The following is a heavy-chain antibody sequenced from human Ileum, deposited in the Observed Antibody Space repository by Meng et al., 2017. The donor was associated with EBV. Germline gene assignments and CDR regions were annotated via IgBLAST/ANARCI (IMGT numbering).Heavy chain of an antibody. J-gene: IGHJ4*02. Sequence: HGQLPQWGAGLLKPSETRSLTCAVNGGSLSGAYWNWIRQPPGKGLEWIGEIIHGGSPSYNPSLKSRVTISIDTSKNQLSLMLSSVTAADTAVYYCARRPTGIDYWGQGTLVTVSS. D-gene: IGHD2-8*02. CDR2: IIHGGSP. V-gene: IGHV4-34*12. CDR3: ARRPTGIDY. CDR1: GGSLSGAY.